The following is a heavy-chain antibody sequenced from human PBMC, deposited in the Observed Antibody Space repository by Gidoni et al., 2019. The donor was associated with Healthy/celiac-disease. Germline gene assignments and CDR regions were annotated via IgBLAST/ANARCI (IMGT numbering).Heavy chain of an antibody. CDR2: IWYDGSNK. CDR3: AREEGGSRSSTTIVSRGIDY. V-gene: IGHV3-33*01. J-gene: IGHJ4*02. D-gene: IGHD6-6*01. CDR1: GVTFSSDG. Sequence: QVQLGESGGGVVQPGRSLRLSCAASGVTFSSDGMHWVRQAPGKGLEWVAVIWYDGSNKYYADSVKGRFTISRDNSKNTLYLQMNSLRAEDTAVYYCAREEGGSRSSTTIVSRGIDYWGQGTLVTVSS.